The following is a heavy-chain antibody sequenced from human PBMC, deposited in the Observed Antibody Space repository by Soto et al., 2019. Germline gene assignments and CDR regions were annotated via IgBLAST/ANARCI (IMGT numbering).Heavy chain of an antibody. CDR2: ISGSGGST. CDR3: AKAIAAAGTNYYGMDV. CDR1: GVTFRSYA. J-gene: IGHJ6*02. Sequence: PCWCLRLSCAASGVTFRSYAMSWVRQAPGKGLEWVSAISGSGGSTYYADSVKGRFTISRDNSKNTLYLQMNSLRAEDTAVYYCAKAIAAAGTNYYGMDVWGQGTTVTVSS. V-gene: IGHV3-23*01. D-gene: IGHD6-13*01.